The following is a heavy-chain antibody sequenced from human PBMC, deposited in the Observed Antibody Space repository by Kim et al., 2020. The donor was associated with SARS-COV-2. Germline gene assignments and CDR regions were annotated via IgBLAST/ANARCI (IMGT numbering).Heavy chain of an antibody. Sequence: GGSLRLSCAASGFSFRRYWMHWVRRAPGKGLVWVARTNEYGSVTNYADSVKGRFTISRDNAENTLYLQMNSLTVDDTAVYYCARDLSGAYDYWGQGTLVT. J-gene: IGHJ4*02. CDR1: GFSFRRYW. CDR3: ARDLSGAYDY. D-gene: IGHD3-10*01. V-gene: IGHV3-74*01. CDR2: TNEYGSVT.